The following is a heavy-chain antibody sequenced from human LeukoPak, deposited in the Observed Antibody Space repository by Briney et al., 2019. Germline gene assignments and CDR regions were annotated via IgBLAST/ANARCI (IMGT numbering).Heavy chain of an antibody. CDR3: ARVQGSSGPGIFEY. CDR1: GFSFSNYW. Sequence: PGGSLRLSCAASGFSFSNYWMSWVRQAPGEGLEWLANIKQDGSEKFYVDSVKGRLTISRDNAKNSLYLQMHSLRVEDTAVYYCARVQGSSGPGIFEYWGQGTLVTVSS. V-gene: IGHV3-7*01. J-gene: IGHJ4*02. D-gene: IGHD6-19*01. CDR2: IKQDGSEK.